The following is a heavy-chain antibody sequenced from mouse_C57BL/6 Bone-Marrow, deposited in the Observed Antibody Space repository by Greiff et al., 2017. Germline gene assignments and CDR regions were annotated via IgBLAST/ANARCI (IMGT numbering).Heavy chain of an antibody. CDR1: GYTFTSYW. Sequence: VQLQQSGAELVKPGASVKMSCKASGYTFTSYWITWVKQRPGQGLGWIGDIYPGSGSTNYNEKFKSKATLTVDTSSSTAYMQLSSLTSEDSAVYYCARFLRPRYAMDYWGQGTSVTVSS. D-gene: IGHD1-1*01. J-gene: IGHJ4*01. CDR2: IYPGSGST. CDR3: ARFLRPRYAMDY. V-gene: IGHV1-55*01.